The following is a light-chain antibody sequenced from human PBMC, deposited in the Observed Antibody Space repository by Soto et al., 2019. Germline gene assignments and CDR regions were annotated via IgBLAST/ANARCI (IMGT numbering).Light chain of an antibody. CDR3: AAWDDSLNGYV. CDR1: SSNIGRNT. CDR2: NNN. J-gene: IGLJ1*01. Sequence: QSVLTQPPSASGTPGQRVTISCSGSSSNIGRNTVSWYQQVPITAPKLLIYNNNQRPSGVPDRFSGSKSGTSASLAISGLQSEDEADYYCAAWDDSLNGYVFGTGTKLT. V-gene: IGLV1-44*01.